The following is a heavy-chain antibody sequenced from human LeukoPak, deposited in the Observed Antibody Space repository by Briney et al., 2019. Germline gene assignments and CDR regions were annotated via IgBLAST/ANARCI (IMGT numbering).Heavy chain of an antibody. D-gene: IGHD1-14*01. J-gene: IGHJ4*02. CDR2: MNPNSGNT. CDR3: ARATNPNNFDY. Sequence: ASVKVSCKASGYTFTSYDINWVRQATGQGLEWMGWMNPNSGNTGYALKFQGRVTITRNTSISTAYMELSSLRSEDTAVYYCARATNPNNFDYWGQGTLVTVSS. V-gene: IGHV1-8*03. CDR1: GYTFTSYD.